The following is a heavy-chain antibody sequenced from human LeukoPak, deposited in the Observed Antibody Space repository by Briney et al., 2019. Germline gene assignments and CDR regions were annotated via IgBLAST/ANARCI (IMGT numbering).Heavy chain of an antibody. CDR3: ARMDRYSSSRAIHGMDV. CDR1: GDSVSSNSAA. D-gene: IGHD6-13*01. V-gene: IGHV6-1*01. J-gene: IGHJ6*02. Sequence: SQTLSLTCAICGDSVSSNSAAWNWIRQSPSRGLEWLGRTYYRSKWYNDYAVSVKSRITINPDTSKNQFSLQLNSVTPEDTAVYYCARMDRYSSSRAIHGMDVWGQGTTVTVSS. CDR2: TYYRSKWYN.